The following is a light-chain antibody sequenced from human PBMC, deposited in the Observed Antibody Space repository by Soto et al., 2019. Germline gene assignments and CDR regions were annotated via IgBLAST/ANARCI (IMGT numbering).Light chain of an antibody. CDR1: KLGYKY. Sequence: SSELTQPPSVSVSPGQTASITCSGDKLGYKYACWYQQKPGQSPVLVIYQDSKRPSGIPERFSGSNSGNTATLTISGTQAMAEADYYCQAWDSSTRVFGGGTKLTVL. CDR2: QDS. J-gene: IGLJ2*01. V-gene: IGLV3-1*01. CDR3: QAWDSSTRV.